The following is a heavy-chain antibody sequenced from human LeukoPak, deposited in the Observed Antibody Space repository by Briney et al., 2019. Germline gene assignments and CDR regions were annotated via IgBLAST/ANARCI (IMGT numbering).Heavy chain of an antibody. CDR1: GFTFSSYA. CDR2: TSYDGSNK. Sequence: GRSLRLSCAASGFTFSSYAMHWVRQAPGKRREWVAVTSYDGSNKYYADSVKGRFTISSDNSKNTLYLQMNSLRAEDTAVYYCAREDGDYYYGMDVWGQGTTVTVSS. CDR3: AREDGDYYYGMDV. D-gene: IGHD4-17*01. J-gene: IGHJ6*02. V-gene: IGHV3-30-3*01.